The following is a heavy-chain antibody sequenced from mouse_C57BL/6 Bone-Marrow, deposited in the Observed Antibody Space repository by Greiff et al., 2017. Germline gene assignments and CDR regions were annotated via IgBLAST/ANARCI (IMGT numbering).Heavy chain of an antibody. CDR1: GFTFSDYG. CDR2: ISNLAYSI. Sequence: EVQGVESGGGLVQPGGSLKLSCAASGFTFSDYGMAWVRQAPRKGPEWVAFISNLAYSIYSADTVTGRFTISRETAENTLYLEMSSLRSEDTAMYYCARHRTGYYAMDYWGQGTSVTVSS. V-gene: IGHV5-15*01. D-gene: IGHD4-1*01. CDR3: ARHRTGYYAMDY. J-gene: IGHJ4*01.